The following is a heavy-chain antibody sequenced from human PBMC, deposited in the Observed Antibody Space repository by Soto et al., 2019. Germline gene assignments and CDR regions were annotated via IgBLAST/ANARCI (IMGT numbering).Heavy chain of an antibody. CDR2: IDYTGST. CDR1: GGSVSSGSFH. Sequence: QVHLQESGPGLVKPSETLSLTCSVSGGSVSSGSFHWSWIGQPPGKGLEWIGYIDYTGSTNYNPSLESRITISVDTSKNQFSLKLSSVTAADKALYYCARLDFWSGSPSESWGQGTLVIVSS. CDR3: ARLDFWSGSPSES. D-gene: IGHD3-3*01. J-gene: IGHJ5*02. V-gene: IGHV4-61*01.